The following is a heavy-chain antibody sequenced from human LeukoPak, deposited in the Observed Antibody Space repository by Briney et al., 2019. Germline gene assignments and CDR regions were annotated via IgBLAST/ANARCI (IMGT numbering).Heavy chain of an antibody. CDR2: IYHSGST. CDR1: GYSISTDYY. D-gene: IGHD4-17*01. J-gene: IGHJ4*02. Sequence: SETLSLTCAVSGYSISTDYYWGWIRQPPGKGLEWIGEIYHSGSTNYNPSLKSRVTISVDKSKNQFSLKLSSVTAADTAVYYCARDQGRTTVTTEGDYWGQGTLVTVSS. V-gene: IGHV4-38-2*02. CDR3: ARDQGRTTVTTEGDY.